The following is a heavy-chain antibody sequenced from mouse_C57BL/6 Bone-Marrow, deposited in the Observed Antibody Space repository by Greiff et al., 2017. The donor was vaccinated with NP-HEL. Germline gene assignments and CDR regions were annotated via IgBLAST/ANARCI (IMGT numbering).Heavy chain of an antibody. CDR1: GYTFTGYW. CDR2: ILPGSGST. CDR3: ARSYYDYGFDY. D-gene: IGHD2-4*01. J-gene: IGHJ2*01. Sequence: VQLQQSGAELMKPGASVKLSCKATGYTFTGYWIEWVKQRPGHGLEWIGEILPGSGSTNYIEKFKGKATFTADTSSNTAYMQLSSLTTEDSAIYYCARSYYDYGFDYWGQGTTLTVSS. V-gene: IGHV1-9*01.